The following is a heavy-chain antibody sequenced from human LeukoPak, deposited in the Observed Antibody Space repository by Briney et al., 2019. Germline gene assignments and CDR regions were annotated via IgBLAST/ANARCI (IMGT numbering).Heavy chain of an antibody. CDR3: TRGYAGIDY. CDR1: GFTFSSYW. D-gene: IGHD5-12*01. J-gene: IGHJ4*02. CDR2: INTDGSST. Sequence: GGSLTLSCAASGFTFSSYWMHWVRQAPGKGLVWVSRINTDGSSTIYADSVKGRFTISRDSAKNTLYLQMNSLRAEDTAVYYCTRGYAGIDYWGQGTLVTVSS. V-gene: IGHV3-74*01.